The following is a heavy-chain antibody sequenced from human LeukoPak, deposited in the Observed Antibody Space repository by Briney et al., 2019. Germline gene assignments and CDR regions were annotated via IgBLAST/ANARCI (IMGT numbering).Heavy chain of an antibody. D-gene: IGHD3-3*01. J-gene: IGHJ4*02. Sequence: GGSLRLSCAASIFTFSSYAMRWVRQAPGKGLEWVSAISGSGGSTYYADSVKGRFTISRDNSKNTLYLQMNSLRAEDTAVYYCAKFDQFLALGRKIDYWGQGTLVTVSS. CDR3: AKFDQFLALGRKIDY. CDR2: ISGSGGST. V-gene: IGHV3-23*01. CDR1: IFTFSSYA.